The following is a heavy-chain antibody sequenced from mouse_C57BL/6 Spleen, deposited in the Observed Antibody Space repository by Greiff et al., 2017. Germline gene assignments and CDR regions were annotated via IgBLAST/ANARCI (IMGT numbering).Heavy chain of an antibody. CDR3: ARRKDVTDSYYWYFDV. CDR1: GYTFTEYT. D-gene: IGHD2-12*01. CDR2: FYPGSGSI. Sequence: QVQLQQSGAELVKPGASVKLSCKASGYTFTEYTIHWVKQRSGQGLEWIGWFYPGSGSIKYNEKFKDKATLTADKSSSTVYMELSRLTSEDSAVXFCARRKDVTDSYYWYFDVWGTGTTVTVSS. J-gene: IGHJ1*03. V-gene: IGHV1-62-2*01.